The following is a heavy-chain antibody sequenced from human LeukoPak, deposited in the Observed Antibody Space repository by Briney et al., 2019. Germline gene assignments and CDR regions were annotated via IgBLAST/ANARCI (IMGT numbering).Heavy chain of an antibody. D-gene: IGHD2-2*01. CDR2: ISAYNGNT. CDR3: ARGGLYCSSTSCYGIEY. J-gene: IGHJ4*02. CDR1: GYTFTSYG. Sequence: ASVEVSCKAAGYTFTSYGISWVRQAPGQGLEWMGWISAYNGNTNYAQKLQGRVTMTTDTSTGTVYMELRSLRSDDTAVYYCARGGLYCSSTSCYGIEYWGQGTLVTVSS. V-gene: IGHV1-18*04.